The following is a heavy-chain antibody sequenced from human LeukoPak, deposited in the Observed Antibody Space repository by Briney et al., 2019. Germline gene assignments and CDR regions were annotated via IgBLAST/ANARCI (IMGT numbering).Heavy chain of an antibody. V-gene: IGHV3-20*04. D-gene: IGHD4-23*01. CDR2: INWNGGST. J-gene: IGHJ4*02. CDR3: ARVSYGSNSGLGY. Sequence: GGSLRLSCAASGFIFDDYGMSWVRQAPGKGLEWVSGINWNGGSTGYADSVKGRFTISRDNAKNTLYLQMHSLRAEDTAVYYCARVSYGSNSGLGYWGEGTLVTVS. CDR1: GFIFDDYG.